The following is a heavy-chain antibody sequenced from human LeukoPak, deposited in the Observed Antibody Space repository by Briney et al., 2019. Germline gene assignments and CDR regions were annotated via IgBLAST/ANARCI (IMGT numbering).Heavy chain of an antibody. J-gene: IGHJ4*02. CDR1: GGSINSGSYY. D-gene: IGHD3-3*01. CDR3: ASQGRGAVYDFWSGDFDY. Sequence: SETLSLTCAVSGGSINSGSYYWSWIRQPAGKGLEWIGRIYASGSTNYNPSLKSRVTISVDTSKNQFSLKLSSVTAADTAVYYCASQGRGAVYDFWSGDFDYWAREPWSPSPQ. V-gene: IGHV4-61*02. CDR2: IYASGST.